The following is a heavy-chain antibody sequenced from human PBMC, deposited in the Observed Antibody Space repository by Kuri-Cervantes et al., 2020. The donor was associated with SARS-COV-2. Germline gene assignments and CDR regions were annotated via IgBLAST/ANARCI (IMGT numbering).Heavy chain of an antibody. CDR3: ARETRMIVVDH. J-gene: IGHJ4*02. CDR1: GFTFSSYW. CDR2: IYSGGST. D-gene: IGHD3-22*01. V-gene: IGHV3-66*01. Sequence: GESLKISCAASGFTFSSYWMHWVRQAPGKGLEWVSVIYSGGSTYYADSVKGRFTISRDNAKNSLYLQMNSLRAEDTAVYYCARETRMIVVDHWGQGTLVTVSS.